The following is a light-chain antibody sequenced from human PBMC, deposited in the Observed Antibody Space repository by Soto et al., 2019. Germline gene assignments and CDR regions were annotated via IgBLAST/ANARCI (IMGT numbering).Light chain of an antibody. V-gene: IGKV3-11*01. CDR3: QQRSNWPIFT. Sequence: EIVLTQSPATLSLSPGERATLSCRASQSVSSYLAWYQQKPGQAPRLLIYDASNRATGIPARFSGSGSGTDFTLTISSXXXXXFAVYYCQQRSNWPIFTFGPG. CDR1: QSVSSY. J-gene: IGKJ3*01. CDR2: DAS.